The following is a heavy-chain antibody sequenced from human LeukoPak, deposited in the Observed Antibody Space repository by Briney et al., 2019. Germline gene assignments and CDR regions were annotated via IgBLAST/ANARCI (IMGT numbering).Heavy chain of an antibody. Sequence: PGRSLRLSCAASGFTFSSYGMHWVRQAPGKGLEWVAVIWYDGSNKYYADSVKGRFTISRDNAKNSLYLQMNSLRAEDTAVYYCARGWSGAFDIWGQGTMVTVSS. CDR2: IWYDGSNK. CDR3: ARGWSGAFDI. D-gene: IGHD2-15*01. CDR1: GFTFSSYG. J-gene: IGHJ3*02. V-gene: IGHV3-33*01.